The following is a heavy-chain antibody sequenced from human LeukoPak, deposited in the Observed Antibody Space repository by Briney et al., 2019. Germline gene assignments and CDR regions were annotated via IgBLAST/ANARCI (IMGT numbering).Heavy chain of an antibody. CDR3: ARWGYCYYGMDV. CDR1: GGSISSSSYY. D-gene: IGHD3-16*01. V-gene: IGHV4-39*01. Sequence: SETLSLTCTVSGGSISSSSYYWGWIRQPPGKGLEWIGSIYYSGSTYYNPSFKSRVTISVDTSKNQFSLKLSSVTAADTAVYYCARWGYCYYGMDVWGQGTTVTVSS. CDR2: IYYSGST. J-gene: IGHJ6*02.